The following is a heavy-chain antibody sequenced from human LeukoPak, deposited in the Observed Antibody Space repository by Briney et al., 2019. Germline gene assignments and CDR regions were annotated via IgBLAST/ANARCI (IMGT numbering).Heavy chain of an antibody. D-gene: IGHD3-3*01. CDR2: IYYSGST. CDR3: ARDNLTYYDFWSGYRTHYYYYYGMDV. V-gene: IGHV4-39*07. Sequence: SETLSLTCTVSGGSISSSSYYWGWIRQPPGKGLEWIGSIYYSGSTYYNPSLKSRVTISVDTSKNQFSLKLSSVTAADTAVYYCARDNLTYYDFWSGYRTHYYYYYGMDVWGQGTTVTVSS. J-gene: IGHJ6*02. CDR1: GGSISSSSYY.